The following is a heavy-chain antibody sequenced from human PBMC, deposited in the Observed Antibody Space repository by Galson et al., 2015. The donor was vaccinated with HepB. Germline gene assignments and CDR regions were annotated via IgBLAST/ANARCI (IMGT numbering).Heavy chain of an antibody. CDR3: ARSAEDYYGSYAFDI. CDR1: GFSLSTGGMC. J-gene: IGHJ3*02. D-gene: IGHD3-10*01. V-gene: IGHV2-70*01. Sequence: PALVKPTQTLTLTCTFSGFSLSTGGMCVSWIRQPPGKALEWLALIDWDDDKYYSTSLKTRLTISKDTSKNQVVLTKTNMDPVDTATYYCARSAEDYYGSYAFDIWGQGTMVTVSS. CDR2: IDWDDDK.